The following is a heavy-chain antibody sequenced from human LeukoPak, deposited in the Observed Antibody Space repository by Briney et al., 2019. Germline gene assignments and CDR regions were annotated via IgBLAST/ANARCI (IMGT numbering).Heavy chain of an antibody. V-gene: IGHV4-30-2*01. CDR1: DGSISSGGYS. J-gene: IGHJ4*02. Sequence: SQTLSLTCAVSDGSISSGGYSWSWIRQPPGKGLEWIGYIYHSGSTHYNPSLKSRVTISVDRSKNQFSLKLSSVTAADTAVYYCARQGLSCGGSCYSIFDYWGQGTLVTVSS. D-gene: IGHD2-15*01. CDR3: ARQGLSCGGSCYSIFDY. CDR2: IYHSGST.